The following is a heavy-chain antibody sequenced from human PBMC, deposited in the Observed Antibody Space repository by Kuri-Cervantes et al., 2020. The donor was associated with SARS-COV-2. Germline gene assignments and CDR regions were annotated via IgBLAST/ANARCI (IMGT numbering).Heavy chain of an antibody. V-gene: IGHV4-34*01. J-gene: IGHJ4*02. D-gene: IGHD3-3*01. CDR1: GGSFSGYY. CDR2: INHSGST. CDR3: ARDPRFWSGYPETYYFDY. Sequence: SQTLSLTCAVYGGSFSGYYWSWIRQPPGKGLEWIGGINHSGSTNYNPSLKSRVTMSVDTSKNQFSLKLSSVTAADTAVYYCARDPRFWSGYPETYYFDYWGQGTLVTVSS.